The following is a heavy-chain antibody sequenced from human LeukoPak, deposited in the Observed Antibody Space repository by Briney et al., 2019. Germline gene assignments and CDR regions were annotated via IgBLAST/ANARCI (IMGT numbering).Heavy chain of an antibody. CDR3: ASMTTVTTGLDY. CDR2: IYYSGST. Sequence: SETLSLTCTVSGGSISSYYWSWIRQPPGKGLEWIGYIYYSGSTNYNPSLKSRVTISVDTSKNQFSLKLSSVTAADTAVYYCASMTTVTTGLDYWGQGTLVTVSP. V-gene: IGHV4-59*01. J-gene: IGHJ4*02. CDR1: GGSISSYY. D-gene: IGHD4-17*01.